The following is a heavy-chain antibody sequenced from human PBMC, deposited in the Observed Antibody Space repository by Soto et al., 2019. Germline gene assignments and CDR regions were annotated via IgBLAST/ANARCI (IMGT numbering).Heavy chain of an antibody. CDR3: ARSYSGYDSTRSYYYYGMDV. D-gene: IGHD5-12*01. CDR1: GGTFSSYA. CDR2: IIPIFGTA. Sequence: GASVKVSWKASGGTFSSYAISWVRQAPGQGLEWMGGIIPIFGTANYAQKFQGRVTITADESTSTAYMELSSLRSEDTAVYYCARSYSGYDSTRSYYYYGMDVWGQGTTVTVSS. J-gene: IGHJ6*02. V-gene: IGHV1-69*13.